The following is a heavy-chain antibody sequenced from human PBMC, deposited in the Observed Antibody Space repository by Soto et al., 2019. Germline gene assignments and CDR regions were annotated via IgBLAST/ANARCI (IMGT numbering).Heavy chain of an antibody. CDR3: ARHPLALGGLLPYYNWFDP. CDR2: INHSGST. V-gene: IGHV4-34*01. D-gene: IGHD2-21*02. CDR1: GGSFSGYY. J-gene: IGHJ5*02. Sequence: PSETLSLTCAVYGGSFSGYYWSWIRQPPGKGLEWIGEINHSGSTNYNPSLKSRVTISVDTSKNQFSLKLSSVTAADTAVYYCARHPLALGGLLPYYNWFDPWGQGTLVTVSS.